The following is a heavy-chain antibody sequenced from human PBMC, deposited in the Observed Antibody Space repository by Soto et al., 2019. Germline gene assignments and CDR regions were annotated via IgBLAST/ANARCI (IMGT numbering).Heavy chain of an antibody. CDR1: GGSISSYY. V-gene: IGHV4-59*08. CDR3: ATYSVIGSYAYYFDY. D-gene: IGHD3-22*01. CDR2: IYYSGST. J-gene: IGHJ4*02. Sequence: SETLSLTCTVSGGSISSYYWSWIRQPPWKGLEWIGYIYYSGSTNYNPSLKSRVTISVDTSKNQFSLKLSSVTAADTAVYYCATYSVIGSYAYYFDYWGQGALLTVSS.